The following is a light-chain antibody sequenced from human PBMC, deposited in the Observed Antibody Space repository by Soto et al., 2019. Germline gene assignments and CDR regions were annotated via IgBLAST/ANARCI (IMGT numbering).Light chain of an antibody. Sequence: QSALTQPPSASGPPGQSVTIPCTGTSSDVGGYNSVSWYQQHPGKVPKLMIYEVSKRPSGVPDRFSGSKSGNTASLTVSGLQAEDEADYYCSSYAGSNNLVFGGGTKLTVL. V-gene: IGLV2-8*01. CDR1: SSDVGGYNS. CDR3: SSYAGSNNLV. J-gene: IGLJ2*01. CDR2: EVS.